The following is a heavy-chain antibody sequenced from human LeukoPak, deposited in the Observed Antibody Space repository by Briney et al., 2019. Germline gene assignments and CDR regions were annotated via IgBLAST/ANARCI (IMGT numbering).Heavy chain of an antibody. CDR2: IWYDGSNK. CDR1: RFTFSSYG. CDR3: ARDLRKVVVVAATLPYYYYGMDV. V-gene: IGHV3-33*01. Sequence: GRSLRLSCAASRFTFSSYGMHWVSQAPGKGLEWVAVIWYDGSNKYYADSVKGRFTISRDNSKNTLYLQMNSLRAEDTAVYYCARDLRKVVVVAATLPYYYYGMDVWGQGTTVTVSS. J-gene: IGHJ6*02. D-gene: IGHD2-15*01.